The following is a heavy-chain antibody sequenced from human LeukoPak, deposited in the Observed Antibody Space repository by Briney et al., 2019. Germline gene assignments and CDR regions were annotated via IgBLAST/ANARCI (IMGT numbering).Heavy chain of an antibody. J-gene: IGHJ4*02. D-gene: IGHD5-18*01. CDR2: IRYDGSNK. CDR1: GFTFSSYG. V-gene: IGHV3-30*02. CDR3: AKDWGYSYGFFDY. Sequence: GGSLRLSCAASGFTFSSYGMHWVRQAPGKGLEWVAFIRYDGSNKHYADSVKGRFTISRDNSKNTLYLQMNSLRAEDTAVYYCAKDWGYSYGFFDYWGQGTLATVSS.